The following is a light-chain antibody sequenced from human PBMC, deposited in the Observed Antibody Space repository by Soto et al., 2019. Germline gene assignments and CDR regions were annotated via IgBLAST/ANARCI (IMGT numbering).Light chain of an antibody. CDR2: KNN. V-gene: IGLV1-44*01. J-gene: IGLJ2*01. Sequence: QSVLTQPPSASGTPGQRVTISCSGSSSNIGSNTVNWYQQLPGTDPKFLIYKNNQRPSAGPDRFSGSKSGTSASLAISGLQSDDEADDYCAAWDDSLNGVLFGGGTKLTVL. CDR1: SSNIGSNT. CDR3: AAWDDSLNGVL.